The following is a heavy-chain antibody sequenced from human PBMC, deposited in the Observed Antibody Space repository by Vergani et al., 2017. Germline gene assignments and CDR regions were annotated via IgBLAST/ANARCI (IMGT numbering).Heavy chain of an antibody. Sequence: QVQLVQSGAEVKKPGSSVKVSCKASGGTFSSYAISWVRQAPGQGLEWMGGIIPIFGTANYAQKFQGRVTITADESTSTAYMELSSLRSEDTAMYYCASGPLYETTVTTYYKQLDYWGQGTLVTVSS. D-gene: IGHD4-17*01. CDR3: ASGPLYETTVTTYYKQLDY. J-gene: IGHJ4*02. CDR1: GGTFSSYA. CDR2: IIPIFGTA. V-gene: IGHV1-69*01.